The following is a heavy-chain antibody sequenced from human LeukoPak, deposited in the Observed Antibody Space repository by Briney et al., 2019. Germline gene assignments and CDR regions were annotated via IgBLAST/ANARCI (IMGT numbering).Heavy chain of an antibody. CDR3: AKGFTHGALIDY. Sequence: PGGSLRLSCAASGFTFSSYAMHWVRQAPGKGLEWVAVISYDGSNKYYADSVKGRFTISRDNSKNTLYLQMNSLRAEDTAVYYCAKGFTHGALIDYWGQGTLVTVSS. J-gene: IGHJ4*02. V-gene: IGHV3-30-3*01. D-gene: IGHD3-10*01. CDR1: GFTFSSYA. CDR2: ISYDGSNK.